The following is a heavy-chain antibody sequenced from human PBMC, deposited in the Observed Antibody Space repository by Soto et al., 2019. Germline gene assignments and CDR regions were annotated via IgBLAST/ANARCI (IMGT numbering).Heavy chain of an antibody. CDR2: ISGSGGNT. J-gene: IGHJ3*01. D-gene: IGHD2-8*01. CDR3: AHPRGVGVFDAYDF. Sequence: EVQLLESGGGLVQPGGSLRLSCAVSGFTFSTYAMSWVRQAPGKGLEWVSAISGSGGNTFYADSVKGRFTISRDNSINPLYLQMNSLRTEDTAVYYCAHPRGVGVFDAYDFWGQGTMVTVSS. V-gene: IGHV3-23*01. CDR1: GFTFSTYA.